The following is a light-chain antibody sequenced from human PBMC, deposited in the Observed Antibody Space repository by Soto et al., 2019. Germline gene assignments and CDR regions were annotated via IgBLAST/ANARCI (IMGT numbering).Light chain of an antibody. J-gene: IGKJ3*01. Sequence: EIVMTQSPGTLSLSPGERATLPCRASQSVSSNFLAWYQQRPGQAPRLLMDGASSRAAGIPDRFSGSGSGTDFTLTISRLEPEDFAVYYCHHYGRSAIFTFGPGTTVDIK. CDR1: QSVSSNF. CDR3: HHYGRSAIFT. CDR2: GAS. V-gene: IGKV3-20*01.